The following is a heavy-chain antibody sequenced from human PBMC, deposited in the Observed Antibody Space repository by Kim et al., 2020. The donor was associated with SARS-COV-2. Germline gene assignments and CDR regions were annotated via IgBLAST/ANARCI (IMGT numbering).Heavy chain of an antibody. V-gene: IGHV3-23*01. J-gene: IGHJ4*02. CDR3: AKWMAQSGTGRDADY. D-gene: IGHD2-15*01. Sequence: ADSVEGRFTISRDNSKNTLFLQMNSLGTEDTAVYFCAKWMAQSGTGRDADYWGQGTLVTVSS.